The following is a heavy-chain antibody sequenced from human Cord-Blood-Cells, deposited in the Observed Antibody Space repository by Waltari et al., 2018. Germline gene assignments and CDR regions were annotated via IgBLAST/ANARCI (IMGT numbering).Heavy chain of an antibody. CDR2: INQSGST. CDR1: GGSFSGYY. CDR3: ARVVYDILTGYSFDY. Sequence: QVQLQQWGAGLLKPSETLSLTCAVYGGSFSGYYWSWIRQPPGKGLEWIGEINQSGSTNYNPSLKSRVTISVDTSKNQFSLKLSSVTAADTAVYYCARVVYDILTGYSFDYWGQGTLVTVSS. J-gene: IGHJ4*02. D-gene: IGHD3-9*01. V-gene: IGHV4-34*01.